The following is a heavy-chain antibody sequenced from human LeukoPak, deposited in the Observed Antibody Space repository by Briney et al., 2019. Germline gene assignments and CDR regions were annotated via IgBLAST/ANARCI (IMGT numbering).Heavy chain of an antibody. CDR2: IDSSSSYI. CDR3: ARDPATPHDY. V-gene: IGHV3-21*01. D-gene: IGHD5-12*01. Sequence: PGGSLRLSCAASGFTFSTCSMSWVRQAPGKGLEWVASIDSSSSYIYYADSEKGRLTISRDNAKNSLYLQMNSLRAEDTAVYYCARDPATPHDYWGQGTLVTVSS. CDR1: GFTFSTCS. J-gene: IGHJ4*02.